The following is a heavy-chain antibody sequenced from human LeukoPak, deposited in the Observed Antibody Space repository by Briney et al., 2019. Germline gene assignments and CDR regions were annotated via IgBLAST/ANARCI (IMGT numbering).Heavy chain of an antibody. Sequence: SETLSLTCAVYGGSFSGYYWSWIRQPPGKGLEWIGEINHSGSTNYNPSLKSRVTISVDTPKNQFSLKLSSVTAADTAVYYCARGRCSSTSCYIGWGYYYYMDVWGKGTTVTVSS. D-gene: IGHD2-2*02. CDR1: GGSFSGYY. V-gene: IGHV4-34*01. CDR2: INHSGST. CDR3: ARGRCSSTSCYIGWGYYYYMDV. J-gene: IGHJ6*03.